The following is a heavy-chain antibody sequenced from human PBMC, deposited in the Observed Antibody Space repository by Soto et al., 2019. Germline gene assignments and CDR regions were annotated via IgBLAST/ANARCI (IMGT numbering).Heavy chain of an antibody. CDR1: GGSISSYY. D-gene: IGHD3-10*01. Sequence: SETLSLTCTVSGGSISSYYWSWIRQPPGKGLEWIGYIYYSGSTNYNPSLKSRVTISVDTSKNQFSLKLSSVTAADTAVYYCATMVGDYYYYYGMDVWGQGTTVTVSS. CDR3: ATMVGDYYYYYGMDV. J-gene: IGHJ6*02. CDR2: IYYSGST. V-gene: IGHV4-59*01.